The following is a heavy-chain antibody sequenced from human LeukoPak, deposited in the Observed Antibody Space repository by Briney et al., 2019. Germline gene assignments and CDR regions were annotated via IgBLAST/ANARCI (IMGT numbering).Heavy chain of an antibody. CDR3: ARANFLYCSSTSCLFDY. CDR2: INPNSGGT. CDR1: GYTFTEYY. D-gene: IGHD2-2*01. J-gene: IGHJ4*02. Sequence: EASVRVSCKASGYTFTEYYMHWGGLAPGQELEWMGWINPNSGGTKYVKKFQGWVTMTRDTSSNTAYMKLSRLTSNDTAVYYCARANFLYCSSTSCLFDYWGQGTLVTVSS. V-gene: IGHV1-2*04.